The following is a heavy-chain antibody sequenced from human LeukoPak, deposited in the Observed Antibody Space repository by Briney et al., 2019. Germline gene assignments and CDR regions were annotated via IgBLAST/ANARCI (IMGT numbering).Heavy chain of an antibody. CDR1: GGSISSSSYY. V-gene: IGHV4-39*01. Sequence: PSETLSLTCTVSGGSISSSSYYWGWIRQPPGKGLEWIGSIYYSGSTNYNPSLKSRVSISVDTSKNQFSLNLSSVTAADTALYYCARHRAYQWLVDYWGQGTLVTVSS. D-gene: IGHD6-19*01. CDR3: ARHRAYQWLVDY. CDR2: IYYSGST. J-gene: IGHJ4*02.